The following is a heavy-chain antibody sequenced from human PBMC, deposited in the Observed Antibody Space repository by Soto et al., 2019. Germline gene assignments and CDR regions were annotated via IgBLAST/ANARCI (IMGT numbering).Heavy chain of an antibody. V-gene: IGHV3-49*04. CDR1: VFTFGDYS. CDR2: IRSETYGGTT. CDR3: TRVLGYHYDTASI. Sequence: SLRLSCAASVFTFGDYSMSCVRHSPGKWLEWVGFIRSETYGGTTQYAASVKGRFTISRDDSKSIAYLQMNSLKTEDTAVYYCTRVLGYHYDTASIWGPGKMLSVS. J-gene: IGHJ3*02. D-gene: IGHD3-22*01.